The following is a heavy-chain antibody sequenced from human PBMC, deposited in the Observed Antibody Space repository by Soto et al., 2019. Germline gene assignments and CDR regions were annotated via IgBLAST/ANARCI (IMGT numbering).Heavy chain of an antibody. CDR2: MNPNSGNT. D-gene: IGHD1-26*01. J-gene: IGHJ4*02. V-gene: IGHV1-8*01. Sequence: QVQLVQSGAEVKKPGASVKVSCKGSGYTFISYDINWVRQATGQGLEWMGWMNPNSGNTGYAQKFQGRVAMTMNTSISTAYMELCSLRSEDTAVYYCARGHIVGARPGNYWGQGTLVTVSS. CDR1: GYTFISYD. CDR3: ARGHIVGARPGNY.